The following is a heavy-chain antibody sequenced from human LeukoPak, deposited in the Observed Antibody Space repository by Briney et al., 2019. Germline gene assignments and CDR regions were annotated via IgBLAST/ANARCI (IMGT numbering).Heavy chain of an antibody. Sequence: GGSLRLPCSASKFTFSHYGMRWVRQAPGKGLEWVAVISGDGSIKIYADSVKGRFTLSRDNSINTVDLQMNSLRAEDTAVYYCVKEYHSRGFGAYFDYWGQGTLVTVSS. D-gene: IGHD3-3*01. CDR2: ISGDGSIK. J-gene: IGHJ4*02. CDR3: VKEYHSRGFGAYFDY. V-gene: IGHV3-30*18. CDR1: KFTFSHYG.